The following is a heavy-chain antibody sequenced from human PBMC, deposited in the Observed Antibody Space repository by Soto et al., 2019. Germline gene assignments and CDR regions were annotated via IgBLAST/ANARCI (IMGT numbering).Heavy chain of an antibody. CDR2: IYYSGST. CDR1: GGSISSYY. CDR3: AREAVAGSWNWFDP. V-gene: IGHV4-59*01. D-gene: IGHD6-19*01. Sequence: QVQLQESGPGLVKPSETLSLTCTVSGGSISSYYWSWIRQPPGKGLEWIGYIYYSGSTNYNPSLKRLFTISVDPSKNQFSLKRSSVTAADTAVYYCAREAVAGSWNWFDPWGQGTLVTVSS. J-gene: IGHJ5*02.